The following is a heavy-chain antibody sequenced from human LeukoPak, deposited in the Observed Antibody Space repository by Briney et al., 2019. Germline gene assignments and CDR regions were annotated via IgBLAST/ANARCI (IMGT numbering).Heavy chain of an antibody. V-gene: IGHV3-15*01. CDR1: GFTFINAW. J-gene: IGHJ4*02. CDR2: IKSKTDGGTT. Sequence: GGSLRLSCAASGFTFINAWMSWVRQAPGKGLEWVGRIKSKTDGGTTDYAAPVKGRFTMLRGNSKNTLFLQMNSLKTEDTAVYYCTGLRLGELSLYMDYWGQGTLVTVSS. D-gene: IGHD3-16*02. CDR3: TGLRLGELSLYMDY.